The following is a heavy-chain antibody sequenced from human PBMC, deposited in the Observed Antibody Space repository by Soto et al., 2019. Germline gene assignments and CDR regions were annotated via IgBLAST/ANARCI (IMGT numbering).Heavy chain of an antibody. CDR3: ARDLTTGTPTLFGY. Sequence: TLSLTCTVSGGSISSGGYYWSWIRQHPGKGLEWIGYIYYSGSTYYNPSLKSRVTISVDTSKNQFSLKLSSVTAADTAVYYCARDLTTGTPTLFGYWGQGTLVTVSS. J-gene: IGHJ4*02. V-gene: IGHV4-31*03. CDR1: GGSISSGGYY. D-gene: IGHD1-1*01. CDR2: IYYSGST.